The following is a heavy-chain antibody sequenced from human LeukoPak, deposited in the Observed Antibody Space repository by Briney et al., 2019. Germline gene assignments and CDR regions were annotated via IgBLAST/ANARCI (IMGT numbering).Heavy chain of an antibody. V-gene: IGHV4-4*07. CDR1: GGSLSNYY. J-gene: IGHJ4*02. CDR3: ARTPYSSPGWHFDY. D-gene: IGHD6-19*01. CDR2: VYIDGNT. Sequence: PSETLSLTCTVSGGSLSNYYWSWMRQPAGKALEWIGRVYIDGNTNHNPSLKSRVTMSVDTSQSQSSLNLRTVTAADTAVYYCARTPYSSPGWHFDYWGQGILVTVS.